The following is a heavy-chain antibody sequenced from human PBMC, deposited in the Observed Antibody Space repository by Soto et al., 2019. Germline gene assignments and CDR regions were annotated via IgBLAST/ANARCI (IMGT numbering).Heavy chain of an antibody. J-gene: IGHJ6*02. D-gene: IGHD3-10*01. V-gene: IGHV4-34*01. CDR1: GGSFRGYY. CDR3: ARGLPKYYYGSGSYYYYYYGMDV. Sequence: SESLSLTCAVYGGSFRGYYWSWIRRPPGKGLVWIGEINHSGSTNYNPSLKSRVTISVDTSKNQFSLKLSSVTAADTAVYYCARGLPKYYYGSGSYYYYYYGMDVWGQGTTVT. CDR2: INHSGST.